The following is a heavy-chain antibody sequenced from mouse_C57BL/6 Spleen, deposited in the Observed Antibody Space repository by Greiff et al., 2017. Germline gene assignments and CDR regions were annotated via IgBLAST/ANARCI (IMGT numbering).Heavy chain of an antibody. CDR2: ISSGGSYT. D-gene: IGHD2-2*01. CDR1: GFTFSSYG. J-gene: IGHJ3*01. CDR3: ARQGAMVTTGFAY. V-gene: IGHV5-6*01. Sequence: EVQLVESGGDLVKPGGSLKLSCAASGFTFSSYGMSWVRQTPDKRLEWVATISSGGSYTYYPDSVKGRFTISIDNAKNTLYLQMSSLKSEDTAMYYCARQGAMVTTGFAYWGQGTLVTVSA.